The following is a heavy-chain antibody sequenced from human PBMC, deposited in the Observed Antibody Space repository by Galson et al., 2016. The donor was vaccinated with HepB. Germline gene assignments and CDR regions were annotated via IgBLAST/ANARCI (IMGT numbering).Heavy chain of an antibody. CDR2: ISYAGSNK. CDR3: AKEPAPVGSYGVYYYYGRDG. D-gene: IGHD1-26*01. J-gene: IGHJ6*02. V-gene: IGHV3-30*18. Sequence: SLRLSCAASGFTFSSYAMYWVRQAPGKGLEWVAVISYAGSNKYYADSVKGRFTISRDNSKNTLFLQMNSLRAEDTAVYYCAKEPAPVGSYGVYYYYGRDGWGQGATVTVSS. CDR1: GFTFSSYA.